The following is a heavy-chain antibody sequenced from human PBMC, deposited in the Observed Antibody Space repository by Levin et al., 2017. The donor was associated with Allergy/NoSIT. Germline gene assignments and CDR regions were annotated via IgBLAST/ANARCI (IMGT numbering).Heavy chain of an antibody. J-gene: IGHJ3*02. CDR3: AKYFYGSGNSRALDI. V-gene: IGHV3-23*01. CDR2: ISSGADGT. D-gene: IGHD3-10*01. CDR1: GFTFGNYG. Sequence: GSLRLSCAASGFTFGNYGMSWVRQAPGKGLEWVSSISSGADGTYYTDSVKGRFTISRYNSMDTLSLQMNSLRAEDTAVYYCAKYFYGSGNSRALDIWGQGTMVTVSS.